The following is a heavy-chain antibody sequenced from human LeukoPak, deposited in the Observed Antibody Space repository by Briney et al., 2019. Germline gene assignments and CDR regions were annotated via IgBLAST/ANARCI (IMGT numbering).Heavy chain of an antibody. CDR2: ISYDGSNK. CDR3: AKDRSSGWRGQFDY. Sequence: GGSLRLSCAASGFTFSSYGMHWVRQAPGKGLEWVAVISYDGSNKYYADSVKGRFTISRDNSKNTLYLQMNSLRAEDTAVYYCAKDRSSGWRGQFDYWGQGTLVTVSS. J-gene: IGHJ4*02. V-gene: IGHV3-30*18. D-gene: IGHD6-19*01. CDR1: GFTFSSYG.